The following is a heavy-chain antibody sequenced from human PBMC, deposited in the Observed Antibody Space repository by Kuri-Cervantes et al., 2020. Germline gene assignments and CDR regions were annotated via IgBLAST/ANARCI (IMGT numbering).Heavy chain of an antibody. V-gene: IGHV3-21*01. J-gene: IGHJ6*03. CDR3: ARDSGNHYYMDV. D-gene: IGHD1-26*01. Sequence: GESLKISCAASGFTFSSYSMNWVRQAPGKGLEWVSSISSSSYIYYADSVKGRFTISRDNAKNSLYLQMNSLRAEDTAVYYCARDSGNHYYMDVWGKGTTVTVSS. CDR2: ISSSSYI. CDR1: GFTFSSYS.